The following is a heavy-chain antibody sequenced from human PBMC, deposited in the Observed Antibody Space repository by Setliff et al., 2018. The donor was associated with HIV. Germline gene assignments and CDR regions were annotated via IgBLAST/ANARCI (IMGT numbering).Heavy chain of an antibody. J-gene: IGHJ4*02. CDR3: AHSRGSYFGGVRYFDY. CDR2: IYWDDDK. CDR1: GFPLSTSGVG. V-gene: IGHV2-5*02. D-gene: IGHD1-26*01. Sequence: SGPTLVNPTQTLTLTCTFSGFPLSTSGVGVGWIRQPPGKALEWLALIYWDDDKRYSPSLKSRLTITKDTSKNQVVLTMTNMGPVDTATYYCAHSRGSYFGGVRYFDYWGQGTLVTVSS.